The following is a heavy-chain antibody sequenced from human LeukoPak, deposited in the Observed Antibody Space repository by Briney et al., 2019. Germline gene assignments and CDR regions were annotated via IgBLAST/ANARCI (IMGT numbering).Heavy chain of an antibody. CDR1: GFAFSSHV. CDR3: ARGTYRSSSPSIGMPYYLDY. V-gene: IGHV3-48*01. D-gene: IGHD6-6*01. CDR2: INHNGEAI. Sequence: GGSLRLSCAASGFAFSSHVLSWVRQAPGKGLEWIAYINHNGEAIYYPDFVKGRFTISRDNAKNSHYLQMNSLRVDDTAVYFCARGTYRSSSPSIGMPYYLDYWGQGILVTVSS. J-gene: IGHJ4*02.